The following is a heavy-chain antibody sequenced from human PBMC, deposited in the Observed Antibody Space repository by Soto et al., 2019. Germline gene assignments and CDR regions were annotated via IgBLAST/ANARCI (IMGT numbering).Heavy chain of an antibody. CDR2: IKQDGSEK. CDR1: GFTFSSYW. CDR3: ARGTVVVPAATTDPYYYYYYYMDV. D-gene: IGHD2-2*01. Sequence: GGSLRLSCAASGFTFSSYWMSWVRQAPGKGLEWVANIKQDGSEKYYVDSVKGRFTISRDNAKNSLYLQMNSLRAEDTAVYYCARGTVVVPAATTDPYYYYYYYMDVWGKGTTVTVSS. V-gene: IGHV3-7*01. J-gene: IGHJ6*03.